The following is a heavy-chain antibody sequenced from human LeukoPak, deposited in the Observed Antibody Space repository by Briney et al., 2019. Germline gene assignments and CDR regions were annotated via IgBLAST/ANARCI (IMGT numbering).Heavy chain of an antibody. V-gene: IGHV4-39*01. CDR2: IIYSGST. J-gene: IGHJ4*02. CDR1: GGSISSSSYY. D-gene: IGHD3-22*01. CDR3: ARRVSYDSSGYGY. Sequence: SETLSLTCTVSGGSISSSSYYWGWIRQPPGKGLEWIGSIIYSGSTYYNPSLKSRVTISVDTSKNQFSLKLSSVTTADTAVYYCARRVSYDSSGYGYWGQGTLVTVSS.